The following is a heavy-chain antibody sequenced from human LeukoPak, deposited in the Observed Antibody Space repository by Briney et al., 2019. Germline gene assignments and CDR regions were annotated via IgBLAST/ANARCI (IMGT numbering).Heavy chain of an antibody. Sequence: SETLSLTCTVSGGSISSSSYYWSWIRQPPGKGLEWIGEINHSGSTNYNPSLKSRVTISVDTSKNRFSLKLSSVTAADTAVYYCARVYDYVWGTNLNWFDPWGQGTLVTVSS. CDR2: INHSGST. CDR1: GGSISSSSYY. CDR3: ARVYDYVWGTNLNWFDP. J-gene: IGHJ5*02. V-gene: IGHV4-39*07. D-gene: IGHD3-16*01.